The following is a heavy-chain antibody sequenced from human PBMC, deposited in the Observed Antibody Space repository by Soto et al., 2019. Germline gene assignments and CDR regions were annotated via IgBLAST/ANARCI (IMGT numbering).Heavy chain of an antibody. D-gene: IGHD3-22*01. Sequence: SETLSLTCTVSGGSISSGDYYWSWIRQPPGKGLEWIGYIYYSGSTYYNPSLKSRVTISVDTSKNQFSLKLSSVTAADTAVYYCARDEFPYYYDSSGYSLGVFDIWGQGTMVTVSS. J-gene: IGHJ3*02. V-gene: IGHV4-30-4*01. CDR3: ARDEFPYYYDSSGYSLGVFDI. CDR2: IYYSGST. CDR1: GGSISSGDYY.